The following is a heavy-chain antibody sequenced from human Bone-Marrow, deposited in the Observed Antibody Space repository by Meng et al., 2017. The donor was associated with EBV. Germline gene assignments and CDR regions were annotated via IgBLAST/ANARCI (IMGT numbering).Heavy chain of an antibody. V-gene: IGHV3-11*01. CDR1: GFTCSDSY. CDR2: ISSSGSTI. D-gene: IGHD3-9*01. Sequence: DAGGVFVKPVGSLILSCTASGFTCSDSYMSWIRQAPGKGLELVSYISSSGSTIYYADSVKGRFTISRDNAKNSLYLQMNSLRAEDTAVYYCARIQGYDILTGYPYYFDYWGQGTLVTVSS. CDR3: ARIQGYDILTGYPYYFDY. J-gene: IGHJ4*02.